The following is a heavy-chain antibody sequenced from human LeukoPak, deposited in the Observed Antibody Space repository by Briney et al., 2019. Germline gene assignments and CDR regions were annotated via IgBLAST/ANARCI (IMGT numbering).Heavy chain of an antibody. CDR1: GFTFSSYS. D-gene: IGHD1-26*01. CDR2: ITSGSSTI. V-gene: IGHV3-48*01. CDR3: ARYSGGYLDY. J-gene: IGHJ4*02. Sequence: GGSLRLSCAASGFTFSSYSMNWVRQAPGKGLEWVSYITSGSSTIYYADSVKGRFTISRDNAKNSLYLQMKSLRAEDTAVYYCARYSGGYLDYWDQGTLVTASS.